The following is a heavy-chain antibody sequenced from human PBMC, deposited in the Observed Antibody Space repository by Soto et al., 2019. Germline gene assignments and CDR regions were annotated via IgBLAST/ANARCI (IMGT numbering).Heavy chain of an antibody. V-gene: IGHV1-18*01. Sequence: ASVKVSCKASGYTFSRYGISWVRQAPGQGLEWMGWVSGYNGDTKYAQKVQGRVTMTIDTSTYTAYMELRSLTSDDTAIYYCAKNGQPPYYPYGMDFSGQGTIVTVSS. CDR3: AKNGQPPYYPYGMDF. J-gene: IGHJ6*02. D-gene: IGHD2-8*01. CDR2: VSGYNGDT. CDR1: GYTFSRYG.